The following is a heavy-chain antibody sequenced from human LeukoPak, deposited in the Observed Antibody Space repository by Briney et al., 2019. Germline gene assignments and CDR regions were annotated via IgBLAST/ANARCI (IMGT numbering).Heavy chain of an antibody. CDR2: ISAYNGNT. D-gene: IGHD4-11*01. CDR3: ARAPRSDYNAVYYYYYGMDV. V-gene: IGHV1-18*01. CDR1: GYTFTSYG. Sequence: ASVKVSCEASGYTFTSYGISWVRQAPGQGLEWMGWISAYNGNTNYAQKLQGRVTMTTDTSTSTAYMELRSLRSDDTAVYYCARAPRSDYNAVYYYYYGMDVWGQGTTVTVSS. J-gene: IGHJ6*02.